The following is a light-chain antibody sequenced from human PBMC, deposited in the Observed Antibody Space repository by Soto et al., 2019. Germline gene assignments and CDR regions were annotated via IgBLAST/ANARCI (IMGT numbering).Light chain of an antibody. V-gene: IGKV3-15*01. CDR1: QSVSSN. Sequence: EIVMTQSPATLSVSPGERATLSCRASQSVSSNLAWYQQKPGQAPRLLIYGASTRATGIPARFSGSGSGTDFTLTISSLQSEDFAVYYCQQHSNWPLTFGGGTKVDIK. CDR2: GAS. CDR3: QQHSNWPLT. J-gene: IGKJ4*01.